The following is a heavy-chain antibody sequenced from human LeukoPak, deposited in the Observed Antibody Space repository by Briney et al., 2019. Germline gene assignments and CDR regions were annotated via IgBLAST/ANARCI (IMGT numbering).Heavy chain of an antibody. CDR3: AGLGYGSGSYYLDY. Sequence: SSETLSLTCTVSGGSISSYYWSWIRQPPGKGLEWIGYIYYSGSTNYNPSLKSRVTISVDTSKNQFSLKLSSVTAADTAVYYCAGLGYGSGSYYLDYWGQGTLVTVSS. CDR1: GGSISSYY. V-gene: IGHV4-59*08. D-gene: IGHD3-10*01. CDR2: IYYSGST. J-gene: IGHJ4*02.